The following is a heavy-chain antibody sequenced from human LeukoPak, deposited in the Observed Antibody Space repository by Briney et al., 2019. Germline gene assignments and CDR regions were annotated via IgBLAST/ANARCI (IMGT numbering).Heavy chain of an antibody. V-gene: IGHV3-15*01. CDR3: TTAGGDFDY. Sequence: WIRQAPGKGLEWVGRIKTIADGGTTDYAAPVKGRFTISRDDSKSTLYLQMNSLKTEDTALYYCTTAGGDFDYWGQGTLVTVSS. J-gene: IGHJ4*02. CDR2: IKTIADGGTT. D-gene: IGHD3-16*01.